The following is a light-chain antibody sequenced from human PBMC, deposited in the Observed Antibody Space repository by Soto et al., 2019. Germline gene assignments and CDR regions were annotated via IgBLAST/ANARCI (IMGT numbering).Light chain of an antibody. V-gene: IGLV8-61*01. J-gene: IGLJ3*02. CDR1: SGSVSSSYY. CDR3: VLYMGSGIWV. Sequence: QTVVTQEPSFSVSPGGTVTLTCGLSSGSVSSSYYPSWYQQIPGQAPRKLIYNTVTRSSGVPDRFSGSILGNKAALTITGAQADDECDYYCVLYMGSGIWVFGGGTKVTVL. CDR2: NTV.